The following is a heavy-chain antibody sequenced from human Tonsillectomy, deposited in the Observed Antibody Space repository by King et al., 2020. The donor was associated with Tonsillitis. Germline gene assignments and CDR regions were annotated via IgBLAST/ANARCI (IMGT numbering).Heavy chain of an antibody. V-gene: IGHV4-30-4*01. CDR1: GGSISSGDYY. D-gene: IGHD4-17*01. Sequence: QLQESGPGLVKPSQTLSLTCTVSGGSISSGDYYWSWIRQPPGKGLEWIGYIYYSGSTYYNPSLKSRVTISVDTSKNQFSLKLSSVTAADAAGYYCAREGGDYGVSFDYWGQGTLVTVSS. CDR3: AREGGDYGVSFDY. CDR2: IYYSGST. J-gene: IGHJ4*02.